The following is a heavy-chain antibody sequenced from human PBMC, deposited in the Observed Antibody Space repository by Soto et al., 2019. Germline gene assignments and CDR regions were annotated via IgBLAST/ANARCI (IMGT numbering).Heavy chain of an antibody. V-gene: IGHV4-34*01. D-gene: IGHD3-3*01. CDR3: ARGRITIFGVVISIYYMDV. Sequence: SETLSLTCAIYGGSFSGYYWSWIRQPPGKGLEWIGEINHSGSTNYNPSLKGRVTISVDTSKNQFSLKLSSVTAADTAVYYCARGRITIFGVVISIYYMDVWGKGTTVTVSS. CDR1: GGSFSGYY. CDR2: INHSGST. J-gene: IGHJ6*03.